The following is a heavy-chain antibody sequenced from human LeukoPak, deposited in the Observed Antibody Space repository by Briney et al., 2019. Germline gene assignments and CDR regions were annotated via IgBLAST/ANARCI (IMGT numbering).Heavy chain of an antibody. J-gene: IGHJ6*02. V-gene: IGHV1-3*01. CDR1: GYTFTSYA. D-gene: IGHD3-10*01. CDR3: ARAAYKYSSEYGMDV. Sequence: GASVKVSCKASGYTFTSYAMHWVRQAPGQRLEWMGWINAGNGNTKYSTKFQGRVTITRDTSASTAYMELSSLRSEDTAIYYCARAAYKYSSEYGMDVWGQGTTVTVSS. CDR2: INAGNGNT.